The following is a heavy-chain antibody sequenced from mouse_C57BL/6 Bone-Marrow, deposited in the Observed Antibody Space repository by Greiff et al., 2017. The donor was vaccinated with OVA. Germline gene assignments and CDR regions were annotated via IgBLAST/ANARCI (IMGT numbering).Heavy chain of an antibody. CDR1: GYTFTDHT. D-gene: IGHD1-1*01. CDR3: ARSDYYGSSYPYYYAMDY. V-gene: IGHV1-78*01. J-gene: IGHJ4*01. CDR2: IYPRDGST. Sequence: VQLQQSDAELVKPGASVKISCKVSGYTFTDHTIHWMKQRPEQGLEWIGYIYPRDGSTKYNEKFKGKATLTADKSSSTAYMQLNSLTSEDAAVYFCARSDYYGSSYPYYYAMDYWGQGTSVTVSS.